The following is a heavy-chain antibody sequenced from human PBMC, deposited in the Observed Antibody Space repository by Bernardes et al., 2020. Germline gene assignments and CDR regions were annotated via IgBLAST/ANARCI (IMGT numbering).Heavy chain of an antibody. V-gene: IGHV3-30-3*01. J-gene: IGHJ2*01. CDR2: ISYDGSNK. Sequence: GGSLRLSCAASGFTFSSYAMHWVRQAPGKGLEWVAVISYDGSNKYYADSVKGRFTISRDNSKNTLYLQMNSLRAEDTAVYYCASCVQAVAGSYWYFDLWGRGTLVTVSS. CDR1: GFTFSSYA. D-gene: IGHD6-19*01. CDR3: ASCVQAVAGSYWYFDL.